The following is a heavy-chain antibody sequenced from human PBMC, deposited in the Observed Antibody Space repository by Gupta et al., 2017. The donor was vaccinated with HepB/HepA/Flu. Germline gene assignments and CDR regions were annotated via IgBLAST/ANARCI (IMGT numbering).Heavy chain of an antibody. V-gene: IGHV4-34*01. CDR3: ASGHDSSGYYFDY. CDR2: INHSGST. CDR1: GGSFSGYY. Sequence: QVQLQQWGAGLLKPSETLSLTCAVYGGSFSGYYWSWIRQPPGKGLEWIGEINHSGSTNYNPSLKSRVTISVDTSKNQFSLKLSSVTAADTAVYYCASGHDSSGYYFDYGGQGTLVTVSS. J-gene: IGHJ4*02. D-gene: IGHD3-22*01.